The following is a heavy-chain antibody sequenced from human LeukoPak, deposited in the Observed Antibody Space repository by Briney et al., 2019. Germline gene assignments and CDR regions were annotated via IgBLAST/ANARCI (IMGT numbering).Heavy chain of an antibody. CDR1: GFTSYTYG. CDR2: IGPDGGTT. J-gene: IGHJ4*02. D-gene: IGHD6-13*01. Sequence: PGGSLRLSCAASGFTSYTYGMHWVRQAPGKGLEYVSGIGPDGGTTYYANSVKGRFTISRDNSKYMLYLQMGSLTADDMGVYYCARGAQLTDYWGQGTLVTVSS. V-gene: IGHV3-64*01. CDR3: ARGAQLTDY.